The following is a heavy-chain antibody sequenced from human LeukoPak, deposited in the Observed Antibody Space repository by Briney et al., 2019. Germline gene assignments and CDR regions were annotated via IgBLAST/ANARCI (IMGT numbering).Heavy chain of an antibody. V-gene: IGHV3-30*03. CDR1: GFTFTNAW. CDR2: ISYDGSNK. Sequence: PGGSLRLSCTASGFTFTNAWMTWVRQTAGKGLEWVAIISYDGSNKYYADSVKGRFTISRDNSKNTLYVQMNSLRAEDTAVYYCAFGETATADFDYWGQGTLVTVSS. D-gene: IGHD2-21*02. CDR3: AFGETATADFDY. J-gene: IGHJ4*02.